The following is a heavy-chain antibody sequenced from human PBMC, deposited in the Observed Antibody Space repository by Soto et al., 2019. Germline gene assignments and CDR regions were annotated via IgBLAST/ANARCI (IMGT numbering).Heavy chain of an antibody. CDR3: ERLGKYYYYPV. CDR1: GGSISSSSYY. V-gene: IGHV4-39*01. Sequence: QLQLQESGPGLVKPSETLSLTCTVSGGSISSSSYYWGWIRQPPGKGLEWIGSIYYSGSTYYNPSLKSRVTISVDTSKNQFSLKLSSVTAADTAVYYCERLGKYYYYPVWGQGTMVTVSS. D-gene: IGHD3-10*01. J-gene: IGHJ3*01. CDR2: IYYSGST.